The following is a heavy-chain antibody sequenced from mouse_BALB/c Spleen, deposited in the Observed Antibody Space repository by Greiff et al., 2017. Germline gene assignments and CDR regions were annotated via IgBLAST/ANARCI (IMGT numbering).Heavy chain of an antibody. CDR2: INSNGGST. CDR3: AGVGDYGVFAY. CDR1: GFTFSSYG. Sequence: EVHLVESGGGLVQPGGSLKLSCAASGFTFSSYGMSWVRQTPDKRLELVATINSNGGSTYYPDSVKGRFTISRDNAKNTLYLQMSSLKSEDTAMYYGAGVGDYGVFAYWGQGTLVTVSA. V-gene: IGHV5-6-3*01. J-gene: IGHJ3*01. D-gene: IGHD2-4*01.